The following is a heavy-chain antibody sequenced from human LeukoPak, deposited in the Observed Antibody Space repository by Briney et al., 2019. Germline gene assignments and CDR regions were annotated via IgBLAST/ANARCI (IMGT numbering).Heavy chain of an antibody. Sequence: SETLSLTCTVSGGSISSYYWSWIRQPPGKGLEWMGYIYYSGSTNYNPSLKSRVTISVDTSKNQFSLKLSSVTAADTAVYYCARDGGSSRYYYGMDVWGQGTTVTVSS. CDR3: ARDGGSSRYYYGMDV. J-gene: IGHJ6*02. V-gene: IGHV4-59*01. CDR2: IYYSGST. D-gene: IGHD1-26*01. CDR1: GGSISSYY.